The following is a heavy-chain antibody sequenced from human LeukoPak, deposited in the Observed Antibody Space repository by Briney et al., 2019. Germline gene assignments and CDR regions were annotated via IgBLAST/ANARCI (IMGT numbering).Heavy chain of an antibody. J-gene: IGHJ5*02. CDR2: IIGDGSNT. D-gene: IGHD2-8*01. Sequence: GGSLRLSCAVSGFTFSHHAMSWARQSLGKRLEWVSVIIGDGSNTYYADSVKGRFTISRDNSNNMLYLQMNSLRGEDTAVYYCAKSMTTTNVDWFDPWGQGTLVTVSS. CDR1: GFTFSHHA. V-gene: IGHV3-23*01. CDR3: AKSMTTTNVDWFDP.